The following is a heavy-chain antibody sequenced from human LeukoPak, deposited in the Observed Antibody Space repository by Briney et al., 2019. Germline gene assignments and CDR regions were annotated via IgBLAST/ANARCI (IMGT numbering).Heavy chain of an antibody. CDR3: AREGTAGDYHQLYYYYYMDV. Sequence: PSETLSLTCTVSGYSISSGYYWGWIRQPPGKGLEWIGSIYHSGSTYYNPSLKSRVTISVDTSKNQFSLKLSSVTAADTAVYYCAREGTAGDYHQLYYYYYMDVWGKGTTVTVSS. CDR1: GYSISSGYY. D-gene: IGHD1-14*01. J-gene: IGHJ6*03. CDR2: IYHSGST. V-gene: IGHV4-38-2*02.